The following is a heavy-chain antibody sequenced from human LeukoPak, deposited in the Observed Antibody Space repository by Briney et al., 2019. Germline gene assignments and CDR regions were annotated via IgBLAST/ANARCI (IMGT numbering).Heavy chain of an antibody. D-gene: IGHD6-6*01. CDR1: GFTFSTYW. CDR3: VREYSSSSGRVFDY. Sequence: PGGSLRLSCAASGFTFSTYWMHWVRQAPGKGPVWVSRVNTDGSETYGDSVKGRFTISRDNAKNTLYLQMNSLRAEDTAVYYCVREYSSSSGRVFDYCGQGTLVTVSS. V-gene: IGHV3-74*01. CDR2: VNTDGSET. J-gene: IGHJ4*01.